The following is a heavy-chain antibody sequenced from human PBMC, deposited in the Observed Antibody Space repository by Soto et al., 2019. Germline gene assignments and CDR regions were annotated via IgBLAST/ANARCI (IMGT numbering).Heavy chain of an antibody. D-gene: IGHD3-10*01. CDR2: IKQDGSEK. J-gene: IGHJ4*02. CDR3: VRERGSHSFDC. Sequence: EVQLVESGGGLVQPGGSLILSCVASGFTFSNFWMNWVRQPPGKGLEWVANIKQDGSEKYYVDSVKGRFTISRDNAKNTLYVQMDSLRVEDTAVYYCVRERGSHSFDCWGQGSLVTVSS. V-gene: IGHV3-7*01. CDR1: GFTFSNFW.